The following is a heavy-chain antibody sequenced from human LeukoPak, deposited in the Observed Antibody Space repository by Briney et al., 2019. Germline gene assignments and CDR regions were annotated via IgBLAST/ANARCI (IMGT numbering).Heavy chain of an antibody. CDR2: IYPGDSDT. CDR1: GYTFTTYW. Sequence: GESLKISCEGSGYTFTTYWIGWVRQMPGKGLEWMGIIYPGDSDTRYSPSFQGQVTMSADKSINTVYLQWSSLRASDTAMYYCARLGHGYNYGDYWGQGTLVTFSS. V-gene: IGHV5-51*01. CDR3: ARLGHGYNYGDY. J-gene: IGHJ4*02. D-gene: IGHD5-24*01.